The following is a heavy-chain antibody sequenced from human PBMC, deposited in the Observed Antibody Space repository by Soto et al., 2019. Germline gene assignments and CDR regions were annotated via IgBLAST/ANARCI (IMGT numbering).Heavy chain of an antibody. J-gene: IGHJ3*02. D-gene: IGHD2-15*01. CDR1: GGYIIVNTYY. CDR2: VYYSGST. Sequence: SETHSHTSIVSGGYIIVNTYYWGWIRKAPGKGLEWIGNVYYSGSTNYNPSLKSRVTISIDTSKNQFSLKLSSVTAADTAVYYCARRGTTGYCSGDTCYSGALDIWGQGAMVTVS. CDR3: ARRGTTGYCSGDTCYSGALDI. V-gene: IGHV4-39*01.